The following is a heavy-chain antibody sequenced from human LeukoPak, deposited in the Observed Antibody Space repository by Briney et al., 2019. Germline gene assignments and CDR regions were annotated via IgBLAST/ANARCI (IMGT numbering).Heavy chain of an antibody. CDR3: ARDIPDSSGYYYMDY. J-gene: IGHJ4*02. Sequence: SVKVSGKASGGTFSSYAISWVRQAPGQGLEWMGGIIPIFGTANYAQKFQGRVTITADKSTSTAYMELSSLRSEDTAVYYCARDIPDSSGYYYMDYWGQGTLVTVSS. V-gene: IGHV1-69*06. CDR1: GGTFSSYA. CDR2: IIPIFGTA. D-gene: IGHD3-22*01.